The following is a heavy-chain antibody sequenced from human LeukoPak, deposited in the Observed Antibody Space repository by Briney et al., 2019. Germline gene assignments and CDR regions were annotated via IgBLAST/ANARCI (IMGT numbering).Heavy chain of an antibody. Sequence: GSLRLSCAASGFTFSSYSMNWVRQAPGKGLEWVSSISTSSSYINYADSVKGRFTISRDNAKNSLYLQMNSLRADDTAVYYCARDISACSTSCYGVDYWGQGTLVTVSS. CDR3: ARDISACSTSCYGVDY. D-gene: IGHD2-2*01. CDR2: ISTSSSYI. V-gene: IGHV3-21*01. CDR1: GFTFSSYS. J-gene: IGHJ4*02.